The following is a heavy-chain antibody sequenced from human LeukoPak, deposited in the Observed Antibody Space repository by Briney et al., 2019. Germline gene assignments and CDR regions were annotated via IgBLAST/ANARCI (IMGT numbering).Heavy chain of an antibody. CDR1: GGSISSYY. CDR2: IYYSGST. V-gene: IGHV4-59*01. Sequence: SETLSLTCTVPGGSISSYYWSWIRQPPGKGLEWIGYIYYSGSTNYNPSLKSRVTISVDTSKSQFSPRLSSVTAADTAVYYCARFNCSSTSCYGDYYYYGMDVWGKGTTVTVSS. J-gene: IGHJ6*04. CDR3: ARFNCSSTSCYGDYYYYGMDV. D-gene: IGHD2-2*01.